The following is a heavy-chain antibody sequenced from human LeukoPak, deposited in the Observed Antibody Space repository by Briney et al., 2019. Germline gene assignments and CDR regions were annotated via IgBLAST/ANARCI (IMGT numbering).Heavy chain of an antibody. J-gene: IGHJ6*02. CDR2: INTNTGNP. D-gene: IGHD1-26*01. Sequence: GASVKVSCKASGYTFTSYAMNWVRQAPGQGLEWMGWINTNTGNPTYAQGFTGRFVFSLDTSVSTAYLQISSLKAEDTAVYYCARSPRGELPRGSYYYYGMDVWGQGTTVTVSS. CDR3: ARSPRGELPRGSYYYYGMDV. V-gene: IGHV7-4-1*02. CDR1: GYTFTSYA.